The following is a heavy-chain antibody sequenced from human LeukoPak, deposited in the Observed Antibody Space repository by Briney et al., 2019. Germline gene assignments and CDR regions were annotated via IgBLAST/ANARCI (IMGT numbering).Heavy chain of an antibody. D-gene: IGHD1-26*01. J-gene: IGHJ4*02. Sequence: RSGGSLRLSCAASGFTFSSYGMHWVRQAPGKGLEWVAVISYDGSNKYYADSVKGRFIISRDNSKNTLYLQMNSLRAEDTAVYYCAKDRRIVGATTWFDYWGQGTLVTVSS. V-gene: IGHV3-30*18. CDR3: AKDRRIVGATTWFDY. CDR2: ISYDGSNK. CDR1: GFTFSSYG.